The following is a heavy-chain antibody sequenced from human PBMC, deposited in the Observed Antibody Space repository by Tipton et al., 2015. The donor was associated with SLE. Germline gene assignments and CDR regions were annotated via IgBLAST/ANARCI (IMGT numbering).Heavy chain of an antibody. Sequence: TLSLTCAVSGYSISSGYYWGWIRQPPGKGLEWIGSIYHSGSTYYNPSLKSRVTISVDTSKNQFSRKLSSVTAADTAVYYCARAVVVNNDWYFDLWGRGTLVTVSS. CDR3: ARAVVVNNDWYFDL. V-gene: IGHV4-38-2*01. CDR1: GYSISSGYY. CDR2: IYHSGST. J-gene: IGHJ2*01. D-gene: IGHD3-22*01.